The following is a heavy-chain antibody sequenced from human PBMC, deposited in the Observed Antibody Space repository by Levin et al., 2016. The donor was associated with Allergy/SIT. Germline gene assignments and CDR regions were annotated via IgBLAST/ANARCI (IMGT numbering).Heavy chain of an antibody. CDR2: IYHSGST. V-gene: IGHV4-4*02. CDR1: GGSISSSNW. D-gene: IGHD6-13*01. Sequence: SETLSLTCAVSGGSISSSNWWSWVRQPPGKGLEWIGEIYHSGSTNYNPSLKSRVTISVDKSKNQFSLKLSSVTAADTAVYYCARDRRSSSWYYFDYWGQGTLVTVSS. CDR3: ARDRRSSSWYYFDY. J-gene: IGHJ4*02.